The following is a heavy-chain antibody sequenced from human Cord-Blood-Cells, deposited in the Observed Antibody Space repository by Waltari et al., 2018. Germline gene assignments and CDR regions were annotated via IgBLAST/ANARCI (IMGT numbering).Heavy chain of an antibody. V-gene: IGHV4-4*07. Sequence: QVQLQESGPGLVTPSETLSLTCTVSGGSISSYYWSWIRQPAGKGLEWIGRIYTSGSTNDNASLKSRVTMSVDTSKNQFSLKLSSVTAADTAVYYCARARTRGSTSHPQQAFDYWGQGTLVTVSS. CDR3: ARARTRGSTSHPQQAFDY. CDR2: IYTSGST. CDR1: GGSISSYY. D-gene: IGHD2-2*01. J-gene: IGHJ4*02.